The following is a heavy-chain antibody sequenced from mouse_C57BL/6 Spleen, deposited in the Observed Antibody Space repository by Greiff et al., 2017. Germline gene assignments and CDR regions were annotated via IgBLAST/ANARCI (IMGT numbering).Heavy chain of an antibody. CDR1: GFSLTSYG. J-gene: IGHJ1*03. D-gene: IGHD1-1*01. V-gene: IGHV2-2*01. Sequence: QVQLKESGPGLVQPSQSLSITCTVSGFSLTSYGVHWVRQSPGKGLEWLGVIWSGGSTDYNAAFISRLSISKDNSTSQVIFKMNSLQADDTAIYYCARNGDYGSSYWYFDVWGTGTTVTVSS. CDR2: IWSGGST. CDR3: ARNGDYGSSYWYFDV.